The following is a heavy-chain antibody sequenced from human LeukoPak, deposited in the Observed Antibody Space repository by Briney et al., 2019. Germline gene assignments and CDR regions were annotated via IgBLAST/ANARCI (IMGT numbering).Heavy chain of an antibody. CDR3: ARAAHYYDSSGTIRY. CDR1: GFTFSSYA. CDR2: ISYDGSNK. Sequence: GRSLRLSCAASGFTFSSYAMHWVRQAPGKALEWVAVISYDGSNKYYADSVKGRFTISRDNSKNTLYLQMNSLRAEDTAVYYCARAAHYYDSSGTIRYWGQGTLVTVSS. J-gene: IGHJ4*02. V-gene: IGHV3-30*04. D-gene: IGHD3-22*01.